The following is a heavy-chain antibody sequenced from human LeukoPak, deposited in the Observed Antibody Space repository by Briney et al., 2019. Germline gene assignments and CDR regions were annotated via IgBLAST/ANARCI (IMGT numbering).Heavy chain of an antibody. D-gene: IGHD5-24*01. CDR2: ISYDGSNK. CDR3: AKVRDGWLAYYYYYYGMDV. Sequence: GESLTLSCAASRFNLSANTMNWVRQAPGKGLELVAVISYDGSNKYYADSVKGRFTISRDNSKNTLYLQMNSLRAEDTAVYYCAKVRDGWLAYYYYYYGMDVWGQGTTVTVSS. V-gene: IGHV3-30*04. CDR1: RFNLSANT. J-gene: IGHJ6*01.